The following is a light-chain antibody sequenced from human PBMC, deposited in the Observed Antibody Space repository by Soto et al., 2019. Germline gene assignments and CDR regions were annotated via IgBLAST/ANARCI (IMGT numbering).Light chain of an antibody. V-gene: IGLV1-40*01. J-gene: IGLJ2*01. CDR1: SSNIGAGYD. CDR3: QSYYSSQVV. Sequence: QSVLTQPPSVSGAPGQRVTISCTGSSSNIGAGYDVHWYQQLPGTAPKLLIYGNSNRPSGVPDRFSGSKSGTSASLAITGLQAEDEADYYCQSYYSSQVVFGGGTKLTVL. CDR2: GNS.